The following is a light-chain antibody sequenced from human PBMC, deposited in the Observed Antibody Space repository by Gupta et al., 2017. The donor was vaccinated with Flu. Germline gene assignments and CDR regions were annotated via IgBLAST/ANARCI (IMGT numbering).Light chain of an antibody. J-gene: IGKJ1*01. CDR2: GAS. Sequence: DIVMTQSPDPLAVSLGERATINCKSSQSVLYSSNNKNYLAWYQQKPGQPPKLLIYGASTRESGVPDRFSGSGSGTDFTLTISSLQAEDVAVYYCQQYDSTPRTFGQGTKVEIK. CDR1: QSVLYSSNNKNY. V-gene: IGKV4-1*01. CDR3: QQYDSTPRT.